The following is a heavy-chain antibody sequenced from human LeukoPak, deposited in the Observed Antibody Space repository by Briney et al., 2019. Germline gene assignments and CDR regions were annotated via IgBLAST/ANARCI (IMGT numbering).Heavy chain of an antibody. CDR3: ARGFRVVIRDYMDV. Sequence: HPGGSLRLSCAASGFTFSSYTMNWVRQAPGKGLEWVSHIGTSSSTIYYADSVKGRFTISRDNAKNSLYLQMNSLRAEDTAVYYCARGFRVVIRDYMDVWGKGTTVTVSS. CDR1: GFTFSSYT. D-gene: IGHD3-22*01. V-gene: IGHV3-48*01. CDR2: IGTSSSTI. J-gene: IGHJ6*03.